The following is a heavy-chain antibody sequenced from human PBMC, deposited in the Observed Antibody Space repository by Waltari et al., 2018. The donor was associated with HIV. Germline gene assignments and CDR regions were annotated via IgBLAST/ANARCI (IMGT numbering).Heavy chain of an antibody. CDR1: GFFISSNHYY. J-gene: IGHJ4*02. V-gene: IGHV4-39*07. Sequence: QLQLHESGPGLVKPSETLSLPCIVSGFFISSNHYYWGLIRQPPGKGLEWIGNIFYSGTTNYNPSLESRVTISIDTSKSQFSLNLDSVTAADTAIYYCARHKNRGSYFPVDFWGQGTLVAVSS. CDR3: ARHKNRGSYFPVDF. CDR2: IFYSGTT. D-gene: IGHD1-26*01.